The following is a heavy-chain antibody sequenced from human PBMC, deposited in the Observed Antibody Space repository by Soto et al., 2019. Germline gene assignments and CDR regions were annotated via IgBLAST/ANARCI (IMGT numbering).Heavy chain of an antibody. CDR1: GYTFTSYD. CDR3: ARVGSERIAAGGRGYMDV. CDR2: MNPNSGNT. Sequence: ASVKVSCKASGYTFTSYDINWVRQATGQGLEWMGWMNPNSGNTGYAQKFQGRVAMTRNTSISAAYRELSSLRTENTAVYYFARVGSERIAAGGRGYMDVWGKGATVTVSS. J-gene: IGHJ6*03. D-gene: IGHD6-13*01. V-gene: IGHV1-8*01.